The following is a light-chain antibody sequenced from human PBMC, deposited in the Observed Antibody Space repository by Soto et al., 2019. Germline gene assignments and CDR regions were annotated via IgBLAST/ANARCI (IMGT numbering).Light chain of an antibody. Sequence: EVVLTQSPGTLSLSPGERATLSCRASQSLDSTYLAWYQQKPGQSPRLVIYGASRRATGIPDRFSGSGSGTTFTLTIGRLEPDDFAVYYCHRSGSAPPYIFGAGTRLDIK. V-gene: IGKV3-20*01. CDR2: GAS. CDR3: HRSGSAPPYI. CDR1: QSLDSTY. J-gene: IGKJ2*01.